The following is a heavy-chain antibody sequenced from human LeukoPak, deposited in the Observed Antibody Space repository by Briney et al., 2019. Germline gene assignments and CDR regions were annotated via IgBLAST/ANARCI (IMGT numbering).Heavy chain of an antibody. Sequence: ASVKVSCKASGYTFTSYAMNWVRQAPGQGLEWMGWINTNTGNPTYAQGFTGRFVFSLDTSVSTAYLQISSLKAEDTAVYYCARGQRSDGHNPDTDYWGQGTLVTVSS. V-gene: IGHV7-4-1*02. CDR3: ARGQRSDGHNPDTDY. CDR2: INTNTGNP. CDR1: GYTFTSYA. D-gene: IGHD5-24*01. J-gene: IGHJ4*02.